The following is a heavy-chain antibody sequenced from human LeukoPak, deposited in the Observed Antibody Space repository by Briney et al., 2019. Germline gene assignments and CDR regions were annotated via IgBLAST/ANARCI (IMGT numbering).Heavy chain of an antibody. CDR2: IYYSGST. CDR3: ARDIGGFDYYDSSGYYGTDY. V-gene: IGHV4-31*03. J-gene: IGHJ4*02. D-gene: IGHD3-22*01. Sequence: PSETLSLTFTVSGGSISSGGYYWSWIRQHPGKGLEWIGYIYYSGSTYYNPSLKSRVTISVDTSKNQFSLKLSSVTAADTAVYYCARDIGGFDYYDSSGYYGTDYWGQGTLVTVSS. CDR1: GGSISSGGYY.